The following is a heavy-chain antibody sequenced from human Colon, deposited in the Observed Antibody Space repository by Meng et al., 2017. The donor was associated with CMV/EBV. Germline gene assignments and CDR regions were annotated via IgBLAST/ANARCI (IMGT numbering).Heavy chain of an antibody. V-gene: IGHV4-61*01. CDR3: TRFGRGVAAAFFDI. CDR1: GGSISHNSYN. J-gene: IGHJ4*02. D-gene: IGHD6-13*01. Sequence: SETLSLTCTVSGGSISHNSYNWMWIRQPPGKGLEWIGYISYSGNTNYNLSLTSRVTISVDTSKNQFSLKMRSVTAADTAMYYCTRFGRGVAAAFFDIWGQGALVTVSS. CDR2: ISYSGNT.